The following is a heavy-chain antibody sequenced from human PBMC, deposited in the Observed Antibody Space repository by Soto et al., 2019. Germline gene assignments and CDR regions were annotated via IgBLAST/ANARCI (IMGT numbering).Heavy chain of an antibody. CDR1: GVTFRDLA. CDR2: ISGNGNSA. D-gene: IGHD6-19*01. V-gene: IGHV3-23*01. Sequence: QLLESGGDWVQPGGPLGLSVAASGVTFRDLAWNWVPQAPGKGMEWVADISGNGNSARYADSGKGRFTISRDNSKNTLYLQMNSLRVDDTAVYYCGKERRGSGWSVCNFWGQGTLVTVSS. J-gene: IGHJ4*02. CDR3: GKERRGSGWSVCNF.